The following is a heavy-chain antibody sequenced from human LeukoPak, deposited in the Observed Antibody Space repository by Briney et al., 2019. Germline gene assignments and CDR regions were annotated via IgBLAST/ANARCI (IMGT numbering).Heavy chain of an antibody. V-gene: IGHV3-33*08. J-gene: IGHJ4*02. Sequence: GGSLRLSCAASGFTFRNYVIHWVRQAPGKGLEWVAVIWYDGSNKYYADSVKGRFTISRDNSKNTLYLQMNSLRAEDTAVYYCVIAAAEVDYWGQGTLVTVSS. CDR1: GFTFRNYV. D-gene: IGHD6-13*01. CDR2: IWYDGSNK. CDR3: VIAAAEVDY.